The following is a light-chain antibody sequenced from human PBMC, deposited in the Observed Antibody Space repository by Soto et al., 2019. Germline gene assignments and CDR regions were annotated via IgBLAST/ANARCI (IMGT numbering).Light chain of an antibody. CDR1: QGLSHW. V-gene: IGKV1-5*03. Sequence: DIQMTQSPSTLSASVGDRVTITCRASQGLSHWLAWYQQKPGKAPKVLIYMASNLQSGVPSRFSGSGYGTEFTLTINSLQPDDFATYYCQQYNSYPYTFGQGTKLEI. J-gene: IGKJ2*01. CDR3: QQYNSYPYT. CDR2: MAS.